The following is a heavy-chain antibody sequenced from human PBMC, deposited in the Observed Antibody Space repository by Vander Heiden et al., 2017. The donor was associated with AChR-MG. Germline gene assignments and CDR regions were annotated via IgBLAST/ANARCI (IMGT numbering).Heavy chain of an antibody. CDR1: GFTFSSYG. V-gene: IGHV3-30*03. D-gene: IGHD1-1*01. Sequence: QVQLVESGGGVVQPGRSLRLPCAASGFTFSSYGMHWVRQAPGKGLEWVAVISYDGSNKYYADSVKGRFTISRDNSKNTLYLQMNSLRAEDTAVYYCALAGGEISYYMDVWGKGTTVTVSS. J-gene: IGHJ6*03. CDR3: ALAGGEISYYMDV. CDR2: ISYDGSNK.